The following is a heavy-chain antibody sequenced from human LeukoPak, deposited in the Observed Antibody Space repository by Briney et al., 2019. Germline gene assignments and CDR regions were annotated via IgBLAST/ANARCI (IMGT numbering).Heavy chain of an antibody. V-gene: IGHV1-46*01. J-gene: IGHJ4*02. CDR1: GYTFTNYY. Sequence: EASVKVSCKASGYTFTNYYIHWVRQAPGQGLEWMGLINPGGGNTNYAQNFQGRVTMTRDMSTSTVYMELSSLRSEDTAVYYCARAHHSHEGFDYWGQGTLVTVSS. CDR3: ARAHHSHEGFDY. CDR2: INPGGGNT.